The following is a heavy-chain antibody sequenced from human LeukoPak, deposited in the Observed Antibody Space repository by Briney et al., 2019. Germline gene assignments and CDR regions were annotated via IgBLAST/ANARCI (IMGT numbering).Heavy chain of an antibody. J-gene: IGHJ4*02. D-gene: IGHD3-3*01. V-gene: IGHV3-23*01. CDR3: ARPGSASGYWVH. CDR1: GFTFSSYA. CDR2: ISGSGGST. Sequence: GGSLRLSCAASGFTFSSYAMSWVRQAPGKGLEWVSAISGSGGSTYYADSVKGRFTISRDSLKNTLYLQMNSLRAEDTAVYYCARPGSASGYWVHWGQGTLVTVSS.